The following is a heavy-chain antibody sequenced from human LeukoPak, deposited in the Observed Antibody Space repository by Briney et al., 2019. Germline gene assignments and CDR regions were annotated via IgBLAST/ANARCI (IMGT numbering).Heavy chain of an antibody. CDR2: INSDGSST. Sequence: GGSLRLSCAASGFTFSSYWMHWVRQAPGKGLVWVSRINSDGSSTSYADSVKGRFTISRDNAKNTLYLQMNSLRDEDTAVYYCARGGDFWSGYYSQGGNWFDPWGQGTLVTVSS. CDR3: ARGGDFWSGYYSQGGNWFDP. J-gene: IGHJ5*02. CDR1: GFTFSSYW. D-gene: IGHD3-3*01. V-gene: IGHV3-74*01.